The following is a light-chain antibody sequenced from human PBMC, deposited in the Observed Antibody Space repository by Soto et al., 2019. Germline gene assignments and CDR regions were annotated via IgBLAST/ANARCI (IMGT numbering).Light chain of an antibody. CDR3: CSYAGSYTWM. CDR1: SSDVGDYNY. Sequence: QSALTQPRSVSGSPGQSVTISCTGTSSDVGDYNYVSWYQQHPGKAPKLMIYDVSERPSGVPDRFSGSKSGNTASLTISGLQAEDEADYYCCSYAGSYTWMFGGGTKLTVL. J-gene: IGLJ3*02. V-gene: IGLV2-11*01. CDR2: DVS.